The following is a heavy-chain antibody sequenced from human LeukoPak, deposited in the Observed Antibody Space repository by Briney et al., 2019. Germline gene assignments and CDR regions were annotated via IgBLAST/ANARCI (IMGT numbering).Heavy chain of an antibody. CDR3: ARVLNDFWSGHPTKLDY. D-gene: IGHD3-3*01. V-gene: IGHV1-2*06. CDR2: INPNSGGT. J-gene: IGHJ4*02. Sequence: ASVKVSCKASGYTFTGYYMHWVRQAPGQGLEWMGRINPNSGGTNYAQKFQGRVTMTRDTSISTAYMELSRLRSDDTAVYYCARVLNDFWSGHPTKLDYWGQGTLVTVSS. CDR1: GYTFTGYY.